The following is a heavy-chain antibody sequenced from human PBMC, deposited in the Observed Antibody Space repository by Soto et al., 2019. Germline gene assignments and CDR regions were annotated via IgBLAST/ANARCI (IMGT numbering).Heavy chain of an antibody. D-gene: IGHD3-22*01. CDR3: AKEMTSGYYLFDY. J-gene: IGHJ4*02. V-gene: IGHV3-23*01. Sequence: GGSLRLSCAASGLPFYNYYMSWVRQAPGKGLEWVSTISGTGGSTYYPDSVKDRFTISRDNSKNTVYLQMNSLRAEDAALYYCAKEMTSGYYLFDYWGQGTLVTVSS. CDR2: ISGTGGST. CDR1: GLPFYNYY.